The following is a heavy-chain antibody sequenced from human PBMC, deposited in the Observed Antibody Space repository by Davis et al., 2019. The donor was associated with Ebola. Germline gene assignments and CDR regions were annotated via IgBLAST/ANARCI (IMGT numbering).Heavy chain of an antibody. Sequence: GGSLRLSCAASGFTFSGSAMHWVRQASGKGLEWVGRIRSKANSYATAYAASVKGRFTIPRDDSKNTAYLQMNSLRAEDTAVYYCARAPRYYDFWSGYYDPWGQGTLVTVSS. CDR3: ARAPRYYDFWSGYYDP. V-gene: IGHV3-73*01. J-gene: IGHJ5*02. CDR2: IRSKANSYAT. D-gene: IGHD3-3*01. CDR1: GFTFSGSA.